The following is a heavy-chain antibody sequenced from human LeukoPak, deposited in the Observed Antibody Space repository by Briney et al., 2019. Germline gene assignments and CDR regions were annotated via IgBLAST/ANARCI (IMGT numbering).Heavy chain of an antibody. D-gene: IGHD1-1*01. J-gene: IGHJ4*02. CDR3: VRDARYRFDY. Sequence: GGSLRLSCAASGFNFSIYWMHWVRQAPGKGLVWVSRINSDGSSTNYADSVKGRLTISRDNAKNTLYLQMNSVRAEDTAVYYCVRDARYRFDYWGQGTMVTVSS. CDR1: GFNFSIYW. CDR2: INSDGSST. V-gene: IGHV3-74*01.